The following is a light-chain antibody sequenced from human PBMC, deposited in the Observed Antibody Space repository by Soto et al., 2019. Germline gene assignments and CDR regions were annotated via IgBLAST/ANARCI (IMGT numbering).Light chain of an antibody. CDR3: HQYGTLYT. V-gene: IGKV3-20*01. J-gene: IGKJ2*01. CDR1: QSVSSSY. Sequence: EIVLTQSPGTLSFSPGERATLSCRASQSVSSSYLAWYQQKPGQAPRLLSYGASSSATGFPDSFSGSGSGTDFTLTISRLEPEDFAVYYCHQYGTLYTFGQGTKLEIK. CDR2: GAS.